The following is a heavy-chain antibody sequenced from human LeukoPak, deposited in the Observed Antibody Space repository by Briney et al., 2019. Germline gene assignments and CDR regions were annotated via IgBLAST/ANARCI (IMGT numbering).Heavy chain of an antibody. Sequence: ASVKVSCKASGYTFTDYYMHWVRQAPGQGLEWIGWIDPNSGGTNYAQKFQGRVTMTRDTSISTANMELSRLRSDDTATYYCARFANSHAFDIWGQGTMVTVSS. CDR2: IDPNSGGT. V-gene: IGHV1-2*02. D-gene: IGHD4-23*01. J-gene: IGHJ3*02. CDR3: ARFANSHAFDI. CDR1: GYTFTDYY.